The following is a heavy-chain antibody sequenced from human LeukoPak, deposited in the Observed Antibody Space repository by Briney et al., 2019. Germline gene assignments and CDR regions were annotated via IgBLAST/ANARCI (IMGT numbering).Heavy chain of an antibody. D-gene: IGHD3-16*01. CDR2: FDPEDGET. V-gene: IGHV1-24*01. CDR1: GYTLTELS. CDR3: ATAGGFPYYYGMDV. J-gene: IGHJ6*02. Sequence: ASVKVSCKVSGYTLTELSMHGVRQAPGKGLEWMGGFDPEDGETIYAQKFQGRVTMTEDTSTDTAYMELSSLRSEDTAVYYCATAGGFPYYYGMDVWGQGTTVTVSS.